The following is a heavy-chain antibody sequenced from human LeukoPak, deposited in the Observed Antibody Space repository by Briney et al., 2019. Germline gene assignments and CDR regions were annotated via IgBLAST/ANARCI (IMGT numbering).Heavy chain of an antibody. CDR2: IYYSGST. D-gene: IGHD1-20*01. CDR1: GGSISSSSYY. CDR3: ARVSGTTPGGFDY. V-gene: IGHV4-39*07. J-gene: IGHJ4*02. Sequence: SETLSLTCTVSGGSISSSSYYWGWIRQPPGKGLEWIGSIYYSGSTYYNPSLKSRVTISVDTSKNQFSLKLSSVTAADTAVYYCARVSGTTPGGFDYWGQGTLVTVSS.